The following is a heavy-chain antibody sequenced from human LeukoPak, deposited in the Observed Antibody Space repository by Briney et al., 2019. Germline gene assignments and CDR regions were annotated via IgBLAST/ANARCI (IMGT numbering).Heavy chain of an antibody. CDR3: AKDLDYGAQFLAFDY. V-gene: IGHV3-30*18. D-gene: IGHD4-17*01. CDR1: GFTFTSYG. CDR2: ISYDGTNK. J-gene: IGHJ4*02. Sequence: GGSLRLSCAASGFTFTSYGMHWVRQAPGKGLEWVAVISYDGTNKYYADSVKGRLTISRDNSKNTLYLQMNRLRAEDTAVYYCAKDLDYGAQFLAFDYWGQGTLVTVSS.